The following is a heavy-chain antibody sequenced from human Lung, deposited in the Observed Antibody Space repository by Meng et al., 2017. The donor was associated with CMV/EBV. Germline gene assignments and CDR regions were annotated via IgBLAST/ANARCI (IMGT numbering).Heavy chain of an antibody. CDR2: IIPVVGIV. CDR1: GGTFSNYA. CDR3: AKDSRSSSWYLLAAYYYGSDV. D-gene: IGHD6-13*01. Sequence: SVKVSCKASGGTFSNYAITWVRQAPGQGLEWMGGIIPVVGIVHYAQRFQGRVTITADKFTSTVYMELSSLKSEDTAIYYCAKDSRSSSWYLLAAYYYGSDVWGQGTTVTVSS. V-gene: IGHV1-69*10. J-gene: IGHJ6*02.